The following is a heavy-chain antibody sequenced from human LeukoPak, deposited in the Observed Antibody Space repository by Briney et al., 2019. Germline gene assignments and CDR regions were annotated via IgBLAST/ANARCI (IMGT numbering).Heavy chain of an antibody. J-gene: IGHJ4*02. V-gene: IGHV4-39*01. Sequence: SETLSLTCTVSGGSISSSSYYWGWIRQPPGKGLEWIGSIYYSGSTYYNPSLKSRVTISVDTSKNQFSLKPSSVTAADTAVYYCARLDVLRYFDWLLPSYYFDYWGQGTLVTVSS. CDR3: ARLDVLRYFDWLLPSYYFDY. CDR2: IYYSGST. CDR1: GGSISSSSYY. D-gene: IGHD3-9*01.